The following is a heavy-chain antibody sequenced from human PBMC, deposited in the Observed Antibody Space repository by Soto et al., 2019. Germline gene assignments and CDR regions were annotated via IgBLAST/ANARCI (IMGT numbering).Heavy chain of an antibody. D-gene: IGHD3-3*01. Sequence: PGGSLRLSCAASGFTFSSYSMNWVRQAPGKGLEWVSSISSSSSYIYYADSVKGRFTISRDNAKNSLYLQMNSLRAEDTAVYYCARDSIGDDFWSGYYHWTYYYYGMDVWGQGTTVTVSS. CDR3: ARDSIGDDFWSGYYHWTYYYYGMDV. CDR2: ISSSSSYI. CDR1: GFTFSSYS. J-gene: IGHJ6*02. V-gene: IGHV3-21*01.